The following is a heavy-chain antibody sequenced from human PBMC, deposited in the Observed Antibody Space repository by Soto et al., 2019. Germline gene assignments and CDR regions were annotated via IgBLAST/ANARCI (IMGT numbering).Heavy chain of an antibody. V-gene: IGHV3-30*18. D-gene: IGHD3-9*01. CDR3: AKAGTIFDAFDI. Sequence: QVQLVESGGGVVQPGRSLRLSCAASGFTFSSYGMHWVRQAPGKGLEWVAVISYDGSNKYYADSVKGRFTISRDNSKNTLYLQMNSLRAEDTAVYYCAKAGTIFDAFDIWGQGTMVTVSS. J-gene: IGHJ3*02. CDR2: ISYDGSNK. CDR1: GFTFSSYG.